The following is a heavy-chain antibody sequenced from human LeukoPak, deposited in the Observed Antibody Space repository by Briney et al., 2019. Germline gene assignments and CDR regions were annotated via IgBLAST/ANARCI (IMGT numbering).Heavy chain of an antibody. CDR1: GGSFSGYY. CDR2: INHSGST. Sequence: SETLSLTCAVYGGSFSGYYWSWIRQPPGKGLEWIGEINHSGSTNYNPSLKSRVTTSVDTSKNQFSLKLSSVTAADTAVYYCARGEVWFGELSSFDYWGQGTLVTVSS. D-gene: IGHD3-10*01. CDR3: ARGEVWFGELSSFDY. V-gene: IGHV4-34*01. J-gene: IGHJ4*02.